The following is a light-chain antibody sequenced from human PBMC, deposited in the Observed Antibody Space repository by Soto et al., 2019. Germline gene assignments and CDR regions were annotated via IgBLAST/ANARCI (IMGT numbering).Light chain of an antibody. CDR2: GTS. V-gene: IGKV3-20*01. CDR1: QSISNNH. J-gene: IGKJ4*01. CDR3: EYYGSSIT. Sequence: EIVLTQSPGTLSLSPGERVTLSCRASQSISNNHLAWYQQKPGQAPRLLIHGTSNRATGIPDRFSGSGSATDFTLTFSRLEPEDSAVYYCEYYGSSITFGGGTKVEIK.